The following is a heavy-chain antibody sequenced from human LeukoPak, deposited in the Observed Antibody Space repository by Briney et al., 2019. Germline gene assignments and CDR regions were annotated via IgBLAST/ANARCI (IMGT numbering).Heavy chain of an antibody. J-gene: IGHJ4*02. Sequence: GGSLRLSCEASGFTFSNYAMSWVRQAPGKGLVWVSRINSDGSSTSYADSVKGRFTVSRDNAKNTLYLQMNSLRAEDTAVYYCARDINYYDSSGYYKDYWGQGTLVTVSS. CDR2: INSDGSST. V-gene: IGHV3-74*01. CDR3: ARDINYYDSSGYYKDY. D-gene: IGHD3-22*01. CDR1: GFTFSNYA.